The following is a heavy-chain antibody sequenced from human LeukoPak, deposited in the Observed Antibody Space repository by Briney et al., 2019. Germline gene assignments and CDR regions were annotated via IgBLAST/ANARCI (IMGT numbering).Heavy chain of an antibody. CDR3: AKEVTSLDD. V-gene: IGHV3-30*18. D-gene: IGHD2-21*02. CDR1: GFTFGSYG. Sequence: GGSLRLSCAASGFTFGSYGMHWVRQAPGKGLEWVALISYDGSNQYYADSVKGRFTVSRDNSKNTLSMQMNSLRVEDTAVYYCAKEVTSLDDWGQGALVTVSS. J-gene: IGHJ4*02. CDR2: ISYDGSNQ.